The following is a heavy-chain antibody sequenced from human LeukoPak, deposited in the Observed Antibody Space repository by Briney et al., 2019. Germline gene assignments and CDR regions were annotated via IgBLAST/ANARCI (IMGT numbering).Heavy chain of an antibody. D-gene: IGHD6-19*01. J-gene: IGHJ4*02. CDR2: IYYSGST. V-gene: IGHV4-39*01. Sequence: GSLRLSCAASGFTFSTYEMNWVRQPPGKGLEWIGTIYYSGSTYYNPSLKSRVTISVDTSKNQFSLKLSSVTAADTAVYYCASQLFPLAVSGFDYWGQGTLVTVSS. CDR1: GFTFSTYE. CDR3: ASQLFPLAVSGFDY.